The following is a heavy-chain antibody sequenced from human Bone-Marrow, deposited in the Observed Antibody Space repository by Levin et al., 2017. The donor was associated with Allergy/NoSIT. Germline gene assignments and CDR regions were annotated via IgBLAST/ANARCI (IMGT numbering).Heavy chain of an antibody. CDR2: INPIGGST. CDR3: ARGISPMIAVPLGGNSLDY. Sequence: GESLKISCKASGYTFTNYYMHWVRQAPGQGLEWMGIINPIGGSTSYAQKFQGRVTMTRDTSTSTVYMVLSSLRSEDTAMYFCARGISPMIAVPLGGNSLDYWGQGTLVPVSS. V-gene: IGHV1-46*01. CDR1: GYTFTNYY. J-gene: IGHJ4*02. D-gene: IGHD2-21*01.